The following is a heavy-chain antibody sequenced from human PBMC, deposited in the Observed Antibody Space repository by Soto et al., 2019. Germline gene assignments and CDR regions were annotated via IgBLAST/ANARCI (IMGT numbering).Heavy chain of an antibody. CDR2: ISSSGDIM. CDR1: GFTFSDYY. CDR3: ARDLGYYGSDGYFDY. J-gene: IGHJ4*02. D-gene: IGHD3-22*01. Sequence: GGSLRLSCAASGFTFSDYYMSWIRQAPGKGLEWVSYISSSGDIMYYADSVKGRFTISRDNAKNSLYLQMNSLRAEDTAVYYCARDLGYYGSDGYFDYWGQGTLVTVSS. V-gene: IGHV3-11*01.